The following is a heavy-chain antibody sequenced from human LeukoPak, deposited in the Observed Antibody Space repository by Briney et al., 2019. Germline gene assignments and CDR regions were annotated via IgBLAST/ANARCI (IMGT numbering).Heavy chain of an antibody. CDR2: IIPILGIA. CDR1: GGTFSSYA. J-gene: IGHJ6*02. D-gene: IGHD3-22*01. Sequence: SVKVSCKASGGTFSSYAISWVRQAPGQGLEWMGRIIPILGIANYAQKFQGRVTITADKSTSTAYMELSSLRSEDTAVYYCARDSPPGDYYDSSGYYYYYGMDVWGQGTTVTVSS. V-gene: IGHV1-69*04. CDR3: ARDSPPGDYYDSSGYYYYYGMDV.